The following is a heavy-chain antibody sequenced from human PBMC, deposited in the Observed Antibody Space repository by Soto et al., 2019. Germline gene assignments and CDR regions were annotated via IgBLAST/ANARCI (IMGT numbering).Heavy chain of an antibody. Sequence: ASVKVSCKASGFTFTSSAMQWVRQARGQRLEWIGWIVVGSGNTNYAQKFQERVTITRDMSTSTAYMELSSLRSEDTAVYYCAAEDYGSGSYSHYYYYMDVWGKGTTVTVSS. CDR1: GFTFTSSA. V-gene: IGHV1-58*02. D-gene: IGHD3-10*01. J-gene: IGHJ6*03. CDR2: IVVGSGNT. CDR3: AAEDYGSGSYSHYYYYMDV.